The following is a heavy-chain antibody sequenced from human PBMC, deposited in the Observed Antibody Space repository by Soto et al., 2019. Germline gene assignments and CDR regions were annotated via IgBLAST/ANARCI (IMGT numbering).Heavy chain of an antibody. V-gene: IGHV3-48*02. J-gene: IGHJ4*02. Sequence: EVQLVESGGGLVQPGGSLRLSCATSGFSLSNYGMNWVRQAPGRGLEWVSHINYRSSAIYYADSVKGRFTISRDNSKNSLYLQINSLRDEDTAVYYCARDGRWAIDFWGQGIMVTVSS. CDR3: ARDGRWAIDF. CDR2: INYRSSAI. D-gene: IGHD6-13*01. CDR1: GFSLSNYG.